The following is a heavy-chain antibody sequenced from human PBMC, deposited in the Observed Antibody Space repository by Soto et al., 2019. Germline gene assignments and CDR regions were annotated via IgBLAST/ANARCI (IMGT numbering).Heavy chain of an antibody. CDR1: GFTFSWNG. CDR2: ISNAGTEE. D-gene: IGHD6-6*01. V-gene: IGHV3-30-3*01. J-gene: IGHJ4*02. CDR3: ARDQYSSSSPDY. Sequence: GGSLRLSCAASGFTFSWNGMHWVRQAPGKGLEWVAVISNAGTEEYYADSVKGRFTISRDNSKSTVFLQMNSLTVEDTAVYYCARDQYSSSSPDYWGQGTLVTVSS.